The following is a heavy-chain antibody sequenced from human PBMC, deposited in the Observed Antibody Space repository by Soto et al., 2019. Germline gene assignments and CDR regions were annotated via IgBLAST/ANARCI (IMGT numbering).Heavy chain of an antibody. Sequence: EVQLVESGGGLVQPGGSLSLSCAASGFSFSSYWMHWVRQAPGKGLVWVSRIRGDGSSPNYADSVKGRFTVSRDNAKNTLFLQMCSLRAEDTAVYYCARGGYSYHLDYWGQGTLVTVSS. CDR2: IRGDGSSP. CDR3: ARGGYSYHLDY. J-gene: IGHJ4*02. V-gene: IGHV3-74*01. CDR1: GFSFSSYW. D-gene: IGHD5-18*01.